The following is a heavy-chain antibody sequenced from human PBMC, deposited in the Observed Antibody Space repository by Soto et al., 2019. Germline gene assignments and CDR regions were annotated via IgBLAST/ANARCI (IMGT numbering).Heavy chain of an antibody. CDR1: GFIVSSTY. D-gene: IGHD2-15*01. V-gene: IGHV3-66*01. CDR2: ISNRGDT. CDR3: AREPRYCSGGSCSITGDAYDV. Sequence: EVQLVESGGGLVQPGGSVRRSCAASGFIVSSTYMSWVRQAPGKGLEWVSVISNRGDTHYADSVKGRFSLSRDTSNNIRHLRLSILCADDTPVYYCAREPRYCSGGSCSITGDAYDVWGQGTLVTVSS. J-gene: IGHJ3*01.